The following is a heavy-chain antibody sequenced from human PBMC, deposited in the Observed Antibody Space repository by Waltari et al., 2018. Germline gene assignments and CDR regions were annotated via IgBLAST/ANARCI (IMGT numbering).Heavy chain of an antibody. D-gene: IGHD3-16*01. Sequence: EVQLVESGGGLVKPGGSLRLSCSASGFILHTYAMNWVRQAPGKGLEWFSSISSRSTYIYYADSVKGRFTISRDNARSSLFLQMNSLRAEDTAVYYCARDEGGQYQGDFDYWGQGTLVSVSS. CDR1: GFILHTYA. J-gene: IGHJ4*02. CDR2: ISSRSTYI. CDR3: ARDEGGQYQGDFDY. V-gene: IGHV3-21*01.